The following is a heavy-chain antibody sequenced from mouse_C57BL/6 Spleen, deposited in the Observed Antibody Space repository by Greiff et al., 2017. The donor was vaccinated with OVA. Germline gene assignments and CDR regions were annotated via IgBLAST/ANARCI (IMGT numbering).Heavy chain of an antibody. V-gene: IGHV6-3*01. J-gene: IGHJ2*01. Sequence: DVKLVESGGGLVQPGGSMKLSCVASGFTFSNYWMNWVRQSPEKGLEWVAQIRLKSDNYATHYAESVKGRFTISRDDSKSSVYLQMNNLRAEDTGIYYCTGGITTVVATYFDYWGQGTTLTVSS. D-gene: IGHD1-1*01. CDR3: TGGITTVVATYFDY. CDR1: GFTFSNYW. CDR2: IRLKSDNYAT.